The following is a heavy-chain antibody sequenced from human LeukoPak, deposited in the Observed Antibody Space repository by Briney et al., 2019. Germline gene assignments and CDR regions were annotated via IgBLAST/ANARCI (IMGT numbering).Heavy chain of an antibody. CDR3: AKPVVVAAYAFDI. J-gene: IGHJ3*02. CDR2: ISYDGSNK. Sequence: GGSLRLSCAASGFTFSSYGMHWVRQAPGKGLEWVAVISYDGSNKYYAVSVKGRFTISRDNSKNTLYLQMNSLRAEDTAVYYCAKPVVVAAYAFDIWGQGTMVTVSS. V-gene: IGHV3-30*18. CDR1: GFTFSSYG. D-gene: IGHD2-15*01.